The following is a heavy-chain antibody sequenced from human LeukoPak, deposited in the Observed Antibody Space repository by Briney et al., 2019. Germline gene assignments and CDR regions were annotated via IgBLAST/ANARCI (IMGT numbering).Heavy chain of an antibody. CDR2: IRYDGSNK. Sequence: GGSLRLSCAASGFTFSGHWMHWVRQAPGKGLEWVAFIRYDGSNKCYADSVKGRFTISRDNSKNTLYLQMNSLRAEDTAVYYCAKVRPHHCSSTSCVFDYWGQGTLVTVSS. CDR1: GFTFSGHW. J-gene: IGHJ4*02. V-gene: IGHV3-30*02. D-gene: IGHD2-2*01. CDR3: AKVRPHHCSSTSCVFDY.